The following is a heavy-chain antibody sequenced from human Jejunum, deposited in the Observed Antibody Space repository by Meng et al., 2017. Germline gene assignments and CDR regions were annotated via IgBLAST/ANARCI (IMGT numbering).Heavy chain of an antibody. CDR2: LHYSGNT. V-gene: IGHV4-39*07. J-gene: IGHJ4*02. D-gene: IGHD3-10*01. Sequence: QVQRQGSGPGLVKPSWILSLTCSVSGGSISRTTYYWGWIRQPPGKGLEWIGSLHYSGNTNYNPSLKSRVTISVDTSSQQFSLNLRSVTAADTAVYYRARDSRTSVDMIRGVHPFEYWGQGMLVTVSS. CDR3: ARDSRTSVDMIRGVHPFEY. CDR1: GGSISRTTYY.